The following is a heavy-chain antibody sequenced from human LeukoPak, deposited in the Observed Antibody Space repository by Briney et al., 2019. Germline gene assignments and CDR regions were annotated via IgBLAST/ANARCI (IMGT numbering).Heavy chain of an antibody. Sequence: SQTLSLTCTVSGGSICSGDYYWSWIRQPPGKGLEWIGYIYYSGSTYYNPSLKSRVTISVDTSKNQFSLKLSSVTAAGTDVYYCARVGDQGDDFWGQGTLVTVSS. V-gene: IGHV4-30-4*01. CDR1: GGSICSGDYY. J-gene: IGHJ4*02. CDR3: ARVGDQGDDF. D-gene: IGHD1-26*01. CDR2: IYYSGST.